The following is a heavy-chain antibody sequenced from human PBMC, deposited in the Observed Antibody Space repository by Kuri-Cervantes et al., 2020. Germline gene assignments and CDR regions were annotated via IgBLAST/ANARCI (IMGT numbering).Heavy chain of an antibody. J-gene: IGHJ4*02. CDR1: GFTFSSYG. Sequence: GESLKISCAASGFTFSSYGMHWVRQAPGKGLEWVSVLYSDGSTYYADSVKGRFTISRDSSKNTLYLQMNSLRAEDTAVYYCGRGTDYGDYAGLDYWGQGTLVTVSS. CDR2: LYSDGST. CDR3: GRGTDYGDYAGLDY. D-gene: IGHD4-17*01. V-gene: IGHV3-NL1*01.